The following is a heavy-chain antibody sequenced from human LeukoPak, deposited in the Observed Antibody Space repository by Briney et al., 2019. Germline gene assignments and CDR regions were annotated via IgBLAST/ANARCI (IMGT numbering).Heavy chain of an antibody. J-gene: IGHJ4*02. Sequence: PGGSLRLSCAASGFTFSSYGMNWVRQAPGKGLKWVSSIRSSSSYIYYADSVKGRFTISRDNAKNSLYLQMNSLRAEDTAVYYCAREPMTGIDYWGQGTLVTVSS. CDR1: GFTFSSYG. CDR2: IRSSSSYI. V-gene: IGHV3-21*01. D-gene: IGHD1-1*01. CDR3: AREPMTGIDY.